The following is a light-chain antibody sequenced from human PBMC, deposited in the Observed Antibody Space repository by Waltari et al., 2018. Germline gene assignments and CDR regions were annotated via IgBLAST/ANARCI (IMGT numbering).Light chain of an antibody. J-gene: IGKJ1*01. CDR1: QTINSNH. Sequence: EIVLTQSPGTMSLSPGDRAILSCRASQTINSNHLAWYQQKPGQAPRLLIHGASSRAIGIPDRFFGSGSGTDFTLPISRLEPEDSGVYYCQQYSASTGTFGQGTKVEIK. V-gene: IGKV3-20*01. CDR2: GAS. CDR3: QQYSASTGT.